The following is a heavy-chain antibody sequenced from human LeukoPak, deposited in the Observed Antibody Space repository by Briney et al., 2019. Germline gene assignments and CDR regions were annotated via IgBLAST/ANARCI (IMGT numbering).Heavy chain of an antibody. D-gene: IGHD6-19*01. CDR2: INHSGST. J-gene: IGHJ5*02. Sequence: SETLSLTSAVYGGSFSGYYWSWIRQPPGKGLEWTGEINHSGSTNYNPFLRSRSTISANTSKNQFSLNLSSVTGAVTAVYYCASSYSSGWYCWFDPWGQGTLVTVSS. V-gene: IGHV4-34*01. CDR1: GGSFSGYY. CDR3: ASSYSSGWYCWFDP.